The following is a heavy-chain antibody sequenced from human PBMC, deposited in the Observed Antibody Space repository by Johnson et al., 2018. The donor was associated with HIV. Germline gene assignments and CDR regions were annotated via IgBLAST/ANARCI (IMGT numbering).Heavy chain of an antibody. CDR3: AKGSRYGHGSPFDI. CDR2: INWNGGST. CDR1: GFTVSSNY. D-gene: IGHD5-18*01. J-gene: IGHJ3*02. V-gene: IGHV3-53*01. Sequence: ESGGGLIQPGGSLRLSCAASGFTVSSNYMSWVRQAPGKGLEWVSGINWNGGSTGYADSVKGRFTISRDNAKNTLYLQMDSLSAEDTAVYYCAKGSRYGHGSPFDIWGQGTMVTVSS.